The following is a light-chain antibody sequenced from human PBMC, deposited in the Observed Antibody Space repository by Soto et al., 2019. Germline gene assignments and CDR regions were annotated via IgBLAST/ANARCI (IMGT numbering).Light chain of an antibody. Sequence: DIQMTQSPSTLSASVGDRVTITCRASQSISSWLAWYQQKPGKAPKLLIYKASSIESGVPSRFSGSGSGTEFTLTVSSLQPDDFATYYCQQYNTYSRTFGQGTKVEIK. CDR3: QQYNTYSRT. CDR1: QSISSW. CDR2: KAS. V-gene: IGKV1-5*03. J-gene: IGKJ1*01.